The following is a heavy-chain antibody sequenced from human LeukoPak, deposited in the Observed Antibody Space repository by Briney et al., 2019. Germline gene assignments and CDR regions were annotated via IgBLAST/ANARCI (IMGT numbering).Heavy chain of an antibody. J-gene: IGHJ5*02. D-gene: IGHD6-13*01. Sequence: SVKVSCKASGGTFSSYAISWVRQAPGQGLEWMGGIIPIFGTANYAQKFQGRVTITTDESTSTAYMELSSLRSEDTAVYYCARRRAAAGNGIWFDPWGQGTLDTVSS. V-gene: IGHV1-69*05. CDR2: IIPIFGTA. CDR1: GGTFSSYA. CDR3: ARRRAAAGNGIWFDP.